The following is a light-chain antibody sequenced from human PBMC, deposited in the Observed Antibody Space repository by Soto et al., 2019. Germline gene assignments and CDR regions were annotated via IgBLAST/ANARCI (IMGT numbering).Light chain of an antibody. CDR2: DAS. J-gene: IGKJ1*01. V-gene: IGKV3-11*01. CDR3: QQRSNWPT. Sequence: PRERATHTCRASQSVSSYLAWYQQKPGQAPRLLIYDASNRATGIPTRFSGSGSGTDFTLTISSLEPEDFAVYYCQQRSNWPTFGQGTKVDIK. CDR1: QSVSSY.